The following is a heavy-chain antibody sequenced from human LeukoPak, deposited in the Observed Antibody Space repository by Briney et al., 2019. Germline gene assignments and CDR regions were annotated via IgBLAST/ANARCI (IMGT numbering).Heavy chain of an antibody. CDR2: IKSKTDGGTT. Sequence: WGALRLSCAAPGFTFSNAWMSWVRQAPGKGLEWVGRIKSKTDGGTTDYAAPVKGRFTISRDDSKNTLYLQMNSLKTEDTAVYYCLRDWYGSGSYWQIRESYFDYWGQGTLVTVSS. D-gene: IGHD3-10*01. CDR3: LRDWYGSGSYWQIRESYFDY. CDR1: GFTFSNAW. J-gene: IGHJ4*02. V-gene: IGHV3-15*01.